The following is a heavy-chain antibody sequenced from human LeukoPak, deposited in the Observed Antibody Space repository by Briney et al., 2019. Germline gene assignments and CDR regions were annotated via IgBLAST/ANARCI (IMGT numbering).Heavy chain of an antibody. Sequence: ASVKVSCKASGYTFTSYAMNWVRQAPGQGLEWMGRIDPNSGNTIYAQKFQDRVTMTRDTSLSAAYMEISRLTYDDTAVYYCGRGIQSFDPWGQGTLVTVSS. V-gene: IGHV1-2*06. CDR2: IDPNSGNT. CDR1: GYTFTSYA. J-gene: IGHJ5*02. CDR3: GRGIQSFDP.